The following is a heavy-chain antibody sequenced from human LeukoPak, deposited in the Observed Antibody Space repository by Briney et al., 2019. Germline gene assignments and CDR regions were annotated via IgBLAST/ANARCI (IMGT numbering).Heavy chain of an antibody. CDR1: GYSFTSYW. CDR3: ARRGYCSGGSCYSSWFDP. CDR2: IYPGDSDT. Sequence: GESLQISCKGSGYSFTSYWIGWVRQLPGKGLEWMGIIYPGDSDTRYSPSFQGQVTISADKSISTAYLQWSSLKASATAMYYCARRGYCSGGSCYSSWFDPWGQGTLVTVSS. D-gene: IGHD2-15*01. V-gene: IGHV5-51*01. J-gene: IGHJ5*02.